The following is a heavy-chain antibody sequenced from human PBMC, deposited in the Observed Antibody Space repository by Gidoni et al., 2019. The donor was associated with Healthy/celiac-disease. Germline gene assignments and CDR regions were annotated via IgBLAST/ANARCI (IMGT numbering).Heavy chain of an antibody. CDR3: ARIYPYCSGGSCYIRPDY. J-gene: IGHJ4*02. Sequence: QVTLKESGPVLVNHTETLTLTCTVSGFSLSNARMGVSWIRQPPGKALEWLAHIFSNDEKSYSTSLKSRLTISKDTSKSQVVLTMTNMDPVDTATYYCARIYPYCSGGSCYIRPDYWGQGTLVTVSS. CDR2: IFSNDEK. D-gene: IGHD2-15*01. V-gene: IGHV2-26*01. CDR1: GFSLSNARMG.